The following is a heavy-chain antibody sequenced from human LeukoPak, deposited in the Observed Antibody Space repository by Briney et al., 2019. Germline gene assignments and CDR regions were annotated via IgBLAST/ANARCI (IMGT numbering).Heavy chain of an antibody. CDR2: IYTSGST. D-gene: IGHD1-7*01. Sequence: SETLSLTCTVSGGSISSYYWSWIRQPAGKGLEWIGRIYTSGSTNYNPSLKSRVTMSVDTSKNQFSLKLSSVTAADTAVYHCARASVELSSDWFDPWGQGTLVTVSS. CDR1: GGSISSYY. CDR3: ARASVELSSDWFDP. V-gene: IGHV4-4*07. J-gene: IGHJ5*02.